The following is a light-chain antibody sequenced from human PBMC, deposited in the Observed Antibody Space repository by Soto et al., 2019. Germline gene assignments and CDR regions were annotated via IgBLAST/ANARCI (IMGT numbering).Light chain of an antibody. J-gene: IGLJ1*01. CDR1: SSDVGAYNF. CDR2: DVG. V-gene: IGLV2-8*01. CDR3: SSYAGTYIV. Sequence: QSVLTQPASVSGSPGQSITISCTGTSSDVGAYNFVSWYQHYPDKAPKVVIYDVGQRPSGVPDRFSGSKSGNTASLTVSGLQAEDEADYYCSSYAGTYIVFGTGTKVTVL.